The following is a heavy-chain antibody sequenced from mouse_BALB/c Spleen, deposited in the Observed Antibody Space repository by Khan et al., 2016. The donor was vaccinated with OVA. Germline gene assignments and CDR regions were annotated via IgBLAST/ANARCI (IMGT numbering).Heavy chain of an antibody. CDR2: ISSGGTYT. D-gene: IGHD2-1*01. J-gene: IGHJ4*01. CDR1: GFSFSSYT. V-gene: IGHV5-6-4*01. CDR3: TRGEGDYGNPYAIDF. Sequence: EVQLVVSGGGLVKPGGSLKLSCATSGFSFSSYTMSWVRQTPEKRQEWVATISSGGTYTYSVDSVEGRFTHFRDNAKNTLYLDITSLKTEASTIYYCTRGEGDYGNPYAIDFWGQGTSVTVSS.